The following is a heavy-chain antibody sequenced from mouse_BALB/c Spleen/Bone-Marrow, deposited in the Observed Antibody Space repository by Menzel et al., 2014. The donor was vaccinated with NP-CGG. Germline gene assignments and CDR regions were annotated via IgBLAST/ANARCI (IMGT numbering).Heavy chain of an antibody. CDR1: GFTFSNFA. J-gene: IGHJ2*01. CDR2: ISSGGSA. V-gene: IGHV5-6-5*01. D-gene: IGHD2-4*01. Sequence: EVKLVESGGGLVKPGGPLKLSCAASGFTFSNFAMSWVRQTPDKRLEWVASISSGGSAYYPDSVKDRLSISRDNARDIFFLQMSSLRSEDTAMYYCARGYDYDFDYWGQGTTRTVPS. CDR3: ARGYDYDFDY.